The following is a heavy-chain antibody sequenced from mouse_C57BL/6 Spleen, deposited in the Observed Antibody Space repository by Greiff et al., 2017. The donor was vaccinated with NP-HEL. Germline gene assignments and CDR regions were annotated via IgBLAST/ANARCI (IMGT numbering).Heavy chain of an antibody. D-gene: IGHD4-1*01. Sequence: VQLQQPGAELVRPGSSVKLSCKASGYTFTSYWMDWVKQRPGQGLEWIGNIYPSDSETHYNQKFKDKATLTVDKSSSTAYMQLSSLTSEDSAVYYCARVKLYYSDYWGQGTTLTVSS. J-gene: IGHJ2*01. CDR1: GYTFTSYW. V-gene: IGHV1-61*01. CDR2: IYPSDSET. CDR3: ARVKLYYSDY.